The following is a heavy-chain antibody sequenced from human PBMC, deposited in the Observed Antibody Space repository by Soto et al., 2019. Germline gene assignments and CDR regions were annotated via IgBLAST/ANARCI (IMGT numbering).Heavy chain of an antibody. Sequence: SETLSLTCAVYGGSFSGYYWSWIRQPPGKGLEWIGEINHRGSTNYNPSLKSRVTISVDTSKNQFSLKLSSVTAADTAVYYCARASEMATIDYWGQGTLVTVSS. V-gene: IGHV4-34*01. D-gene: IGHD5-12*01. CDR1: GGSFSGYY. CDR2: INHRGST. CDR3: ARASEMATIDY. J-gene: IGHJ4*02.